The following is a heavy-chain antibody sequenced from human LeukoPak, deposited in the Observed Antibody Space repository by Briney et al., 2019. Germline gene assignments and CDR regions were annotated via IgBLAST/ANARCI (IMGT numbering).Heavy chain of an antibody. V-gene: IGHV3-21*01. D-gene: IGHD1-26*01. CDR2: ISSSSSYI. CDR3: ARGLAGGLLFDY. CDR1: GFTFSSYN. Sequence: GGSLRLSCAASGFTFSSYNMNWVRQAPGKGLEWVSSISSSSSYIYYAGAVKGRFTISRDNAKNLLYLQMNSLRAEDTAVYYCARGLAGGLLFDYWGQGALVTVSS. J-gene: IGHJ4*02.